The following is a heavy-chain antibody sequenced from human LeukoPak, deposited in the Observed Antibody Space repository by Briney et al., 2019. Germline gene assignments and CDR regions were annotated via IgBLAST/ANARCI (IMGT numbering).Heavy chain of an antibody. CDR1: GFPFGSYA. V-gene: IGHV3-23*01. CDR2: ITDGADT. J-gene: IGHJ4*02. CDR3: AKVDYWSPENYLDS. D-gene: IGHD1-1*01. Sequence: GGSLRLSCAASGFPFGSYAMTWVRQAPGKGLESVSVITDGADTHYADSVKGRFTISRDNSQNTVHLQMDNLRADDTAVYYCAKVDYWSPENYLDSWGQGTLVTVSS.